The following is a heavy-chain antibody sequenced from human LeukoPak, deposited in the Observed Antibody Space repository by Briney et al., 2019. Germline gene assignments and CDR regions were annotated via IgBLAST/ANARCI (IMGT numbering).Heavy chain of an antibody. J-gene: IGHJ4*02. CDR3: ARDRAAAGTAIDY. CDR2: IYHSGST. V-gene: IGHV4-30-2*01. Sequence: SETLSLTCTVSGGSISSGGYYWSWIRQPPGKGLEWIGYIYHSGSTYYNPSLKSRVTISVDRSKNQFPLKLSSVTAADTAVYYCARDRAAAGTAIDYWGQGTLVTVSS. D-gene: IGHD6-13*01. CDR1: GGSISSGGYY.